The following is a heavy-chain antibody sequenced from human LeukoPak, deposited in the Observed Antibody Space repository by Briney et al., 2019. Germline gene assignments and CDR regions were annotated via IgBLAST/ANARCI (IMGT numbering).Heavy chain of an antibody. J-gene: IGHJ3*02. CDR3: AKDYYDSSGYLDDFDI. V-gene: IGHV3-30*18. CDR2: ISYDGSNK. CDR1: GFTFSSYG. D-gene: IGHD3-22*01. Sequence: HAGGSLRLSCAASGFTFSSYGFHWVRQAPGKGLEWVAVISYDGSNKYYVDSVKGRFTISRDNSKNTLYLQMNTLRAEDTAVYYCAKDYYDSSGYLDDFDIWGQGTMVTVSS.